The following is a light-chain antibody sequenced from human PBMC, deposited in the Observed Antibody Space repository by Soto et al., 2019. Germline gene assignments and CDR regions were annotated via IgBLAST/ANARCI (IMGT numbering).Light chain of an antibody. V-gene: IGKV1-9*01. Sequence: DLQLTQSPSFLSASVGDRVTITCRASQGISNYLAWYQQKAGRAPKLLIYAASTLQSGVPSRFSGSGSGTEFTLTISSLQPEDFATYYCQQVNSYPITFGQGTRLEIK. J-gene: IGKJ5*01. CDR1: QGISNY. CDR3: QQVNSYPIT. CDR2: AAS.